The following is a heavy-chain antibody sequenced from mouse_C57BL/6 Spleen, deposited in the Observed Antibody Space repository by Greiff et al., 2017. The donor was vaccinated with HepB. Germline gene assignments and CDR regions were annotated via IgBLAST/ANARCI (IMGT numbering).Heavy chain of an antibody. V-gene: IGHV1-64*01. CDR2: IHPNSGST. D-gene: IGHD2-5*01. CDR1: GYTFTSYW. Sequence: QVQLQQPGAELVKPGASVKLSCKASGYTFTSYWMHWVKQRPGQGLEWIGMIHPNSGSTNYNEKFKSKATLTVDKSSSPAYMQLSSLTSEDSSVYYCARPLFSYINCAWDYWGQGTTLTVSS. CDR3: ARPLFSYINCAWDY. J-gene: IGHJ2*01.